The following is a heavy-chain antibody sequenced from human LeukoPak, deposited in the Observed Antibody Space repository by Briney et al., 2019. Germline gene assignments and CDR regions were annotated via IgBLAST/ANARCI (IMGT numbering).Heavy chain of an antibody. CDR3: ARAIVPSYASGWYYFDY. J-gene: IGHJ4*02. V-gene: IGHV3-53*01. D-gene: IGHD6-19*01. Sequence: GDSLRLSCAASGFTVSTNYISWVRQVPGKGLEWVSIIYSGGSTYYADSVKGRFTISRDNSKNTLYLQMNSLRAEDTAVYYCARAIVPSYASGWYYFDYWGQGTLVTVSS. CDR1: GFTVSTNY. CDR2: IYSGGST.